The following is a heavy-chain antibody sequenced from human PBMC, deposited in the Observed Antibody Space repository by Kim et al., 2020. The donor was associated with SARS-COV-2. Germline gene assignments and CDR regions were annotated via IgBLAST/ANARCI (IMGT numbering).Heavy chain of an antibody. CDR1: GYSFTSYW. D-gene: IGHD2-15*01. V-gene: IGHV5-10-1*01. CDR3: ARHGGSSYYYYGMDV. Sequence: GESLKISCKGSGYSFTSYWISWVRQMPGKGLEWMGRIDPSDSYTNYSPSFQGHVTISADKSISTAYLQWSSLKASDTAMYYCARHGGSSYYYYGMDVWGQGTTVTVSS. J-gene: IGHJ6*02. CDR2: IDPSDSYT.